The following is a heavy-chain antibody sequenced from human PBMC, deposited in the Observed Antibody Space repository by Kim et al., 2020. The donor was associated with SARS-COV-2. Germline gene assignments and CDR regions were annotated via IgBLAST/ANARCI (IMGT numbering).Heavy chain of an antibody. J-gene: IGHJ6*02. CDR1: GYTFTSYY. CDR2: INPSGGST. CDR3: ASPVGRYSSGWKTTRYYYGMDV. Sequence: ASVKVSCKASGYTFTSYYMHWVRQAPGQGLEWMGIINPSGGSTSYAQKFQGRVTMTRDTSTSTVYMELSSLRSEDTAVYYCASPVGRYSSGWKTTRYYYGMDVWGQGTTVTVSS. D-gene: IGHD6-19*01. V-gene: IGHV1-46*01.